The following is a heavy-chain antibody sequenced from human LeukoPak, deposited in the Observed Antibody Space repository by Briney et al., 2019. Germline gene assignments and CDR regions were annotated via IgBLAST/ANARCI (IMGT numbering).Heavy chain of an antibody. CDR1: GGTFSSYA. CDR3: ARAGSPAAISHYYYYGMDV. CDR2: IIPIFGTA. D-gene: IGHD2-2*01. J-gene: IGHJ6*04. V-gene: IGHV1-69*01. Sequence: SVKVPCKASGGTFSSYAISWVRQAPGQGLEWMGGIIPIFGTANYAQKFQGRVTITADESTSTAYMELSSLRSEDTAVYYCARAGSPAAISHYYYYGMDVWGKGTTVTVSS.